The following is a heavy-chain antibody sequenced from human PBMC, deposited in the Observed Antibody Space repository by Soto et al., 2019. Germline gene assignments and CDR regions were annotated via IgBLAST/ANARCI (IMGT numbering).Heavy chain of an antibody. CDR3: ARDRSYGGDAFDI. D-gene: IGHD3-10*01. CDR1: GFTFSDYR. Sequence: QVQLVESGGGLVKPGGSLRLSCAASGFTFSDYRMSWIRQAPGKGLEWVSYISGTGRTIYYADSVKGRFTISRDNAKNSHYLQMNSLRAEDTAVYYCARDRSYGGDAFDIWGQGTMVTVSS. V-gene: IGHV3-11*01. J-gene: IGHJ3*02. CDR2: ISGTGRTI.